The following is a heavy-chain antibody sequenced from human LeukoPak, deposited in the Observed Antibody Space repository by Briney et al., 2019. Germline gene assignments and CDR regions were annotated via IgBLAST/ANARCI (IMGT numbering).Heavy chain of an antibody. CDR3: AKDYHYYYYYGMDV. J-gene: IGHJ6*02. V-gene: IGHV3-30*18. D-gene: IGHD3-22*01. CDR2: ISYDGSNK. CDR1: GFTFSSYG. Sequence: PGGSLRLSCAASGFTFSSYGMHWVRQAPGKGLEWVAVISYDGSNKYYADSVKGRFTISRDNSKNTLYLQMNSLRAEDTAVYYCAKDYHYYYYYGMDVWGQGTTVTVSS.